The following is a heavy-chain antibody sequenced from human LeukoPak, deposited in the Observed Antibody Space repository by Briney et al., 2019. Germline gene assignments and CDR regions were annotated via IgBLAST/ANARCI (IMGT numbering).Heavy chain of an antibody. CDR2: TYYRSKWYH. D-gene: IGHD5-12*01. Sequence: SQTLSLTCAISGDSVSNTTTAWNWIRQSPSRGLEWLGRTYYRSKWYHEYAISVRSRIIINSDTSKNQFSLHLNSVTPDDTAVYYCAKGYSMSYWGQRTLVTVSS. J-gene: IGHJ4*02. CDR1: GDSVSNTTTA. V-gene: IGHV6-1*01. CDR3: AKGYSMSY.